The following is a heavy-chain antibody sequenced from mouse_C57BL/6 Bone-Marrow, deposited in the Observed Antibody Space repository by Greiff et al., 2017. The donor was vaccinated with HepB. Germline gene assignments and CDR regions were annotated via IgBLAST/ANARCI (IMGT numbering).Heavy chain of an antibody. CDR3: ARDYYGSSPHFDY. J-gene: IGHJ2*01. D-gene: IGHD1-1*01. CDR1: GYTFTSYW. V-gene: IGHV1-50*01. Sequence: VQLQQPGAELVKPGASVKLSCKASGYTFTSYWMQWVKQRPGQGLEWIGEIDPSDSYTNYNQKFKGKATLTVDTSSSTAYMQLSSLTSEDSAVYYCARDYYGSSPHFDYWGQGTTLTVSS. CDR2: IDPSDSYT.